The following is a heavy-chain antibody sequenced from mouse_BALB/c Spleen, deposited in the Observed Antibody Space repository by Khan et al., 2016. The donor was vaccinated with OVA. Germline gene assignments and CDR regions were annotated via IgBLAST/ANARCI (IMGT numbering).Heavy chain of an antibody. CDR2: TNPTNGRT. V-gene: IGHV1S81*02. D-gene: IGHD1-1*01. J-gene: IGHJ2*01. Sequence: QVRLQQSGAELVKAGASVKMSCKASGYTFTSYWMHWVKQRLGQGLEWFAETNPTNGRTYYNEKFKSKATLTVDKSSSTAYMLLSGPTFEDSAVYYCARIKKIVATYSDYWGQGTTLTVSS. CDR3: ARIKKIVATYSDY. CDR1: GYTFTSYW.